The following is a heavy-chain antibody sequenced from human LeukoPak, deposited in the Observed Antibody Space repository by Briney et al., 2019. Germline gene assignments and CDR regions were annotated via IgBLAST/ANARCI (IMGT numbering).Heavy chain of an antibody. Sequence: ASVKVSCKASGYTFTSYDINWVRQATGQGLEWMGWMNPNSGNTGYAQKFQGRVTMTRNTSISTAYMELSSLRSEDTAVYYCALGSRSYYYYGMDVSGQGTTVTVSS. CDR2: MNPNSGNT. J-gene: IGHJ6*02. D-gene: IGHD1-26*01. CDR3: ALGSRSYYYYGMDV. V-gene: IGHV1-8*01. CDR1: GYTFTSYD.